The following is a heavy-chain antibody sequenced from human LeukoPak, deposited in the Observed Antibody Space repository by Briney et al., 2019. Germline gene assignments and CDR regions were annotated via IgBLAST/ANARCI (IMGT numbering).Heavy chain of an antibody. CDR2: IYYSGST. D-gene: IGHD3-16*01. Sequence: PSETLSLTCTVSGGSISSYYWSWIRQPPGKGLEWIGYIYYSGSTNYNPSLKSRVTISIDTSKNQFSLKLSSVTAADTAVYYCARDALRFDPWGQGTLVTVSS. V-gene: IGHV4-59*01. CDR1: GGSISSYY. CDR3: ARDALRFDP. J-gene: IGHJ5*02.